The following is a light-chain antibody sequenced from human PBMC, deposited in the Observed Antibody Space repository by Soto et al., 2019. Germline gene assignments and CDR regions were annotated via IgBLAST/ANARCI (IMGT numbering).Light chain of an antibody. CDR3: QQYGSSPPMYT. CDR1: QSVNSRF. V-gene: IGKV3-20*01. J-gene: IGKJ2*01. CDR2: GAS. Sequence: EIVLMQSPGTLSLSPGERATLSCRASQSVNSRFLAWYQQKPGQAPRLLMYGASTRATGIPDRFSGSGSGADFTLTISRLEPEGFAVYYCQQYGSSPPMYTFGQGTKLEIK.